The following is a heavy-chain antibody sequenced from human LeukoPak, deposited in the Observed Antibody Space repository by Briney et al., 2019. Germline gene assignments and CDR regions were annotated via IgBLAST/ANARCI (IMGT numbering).Heavy chain of an antibody. CDR1: GITFSSYA. J-gene: IGHJ4*02. D-gene: IGHD6-13*01. CDR3: AKMARYSSSWADC. CDR2: ISGSGGDT. Sequence: PGGSLRLSCAASGITFSSYAMTWVRQAPGKGLEWVSGISGSGGDTYYADSVKGRFTVSRDNSKNTLYLQMNSLRAEDTAVYYCAKMARYSSSWADCWGQGTLVTVSS. V-gene: IGHV3-23*01.